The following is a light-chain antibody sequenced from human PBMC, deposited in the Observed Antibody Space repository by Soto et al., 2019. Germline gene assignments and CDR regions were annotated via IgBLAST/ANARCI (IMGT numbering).Light chain of an antibody. J-gene: IGKJ5*01. CDR2: DGS. Sequence: EIVLTQSPVTLSVSPGERVTLSCRASQNLHSFLNWYQQRPGQAPRPLIYDGSKRAAGVPDRISGDGSGTDYTLTISSLEPEDFAVYYCQQRTRWPMTFGQGTRLEI. CDR3: QQRTRWPMT. V-gene: IGKV3-11*01. CDR1: QNLHSF.